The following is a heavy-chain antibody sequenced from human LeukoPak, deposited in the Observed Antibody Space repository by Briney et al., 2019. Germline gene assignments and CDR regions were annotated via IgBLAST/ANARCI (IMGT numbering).Heavy chain of an antibody. CDR2: IYASGST. CDR1: GGSISSGGNY. CDR3: ARVGQQLALDY. D-gene: IGHD6-13*01. Sequence: PSETLSLTCAVSGGSISSGGNYWSWIRQPAGKGLEYIGRIYASGSTNYNPSLKSRVTISVDTSKNQFSLKLPSVTAADTAVYYCARVGQQLALDYWGQGTLVTVSS. V-gene: IGHV4-61*02. J-gene: IGHJ4*02.